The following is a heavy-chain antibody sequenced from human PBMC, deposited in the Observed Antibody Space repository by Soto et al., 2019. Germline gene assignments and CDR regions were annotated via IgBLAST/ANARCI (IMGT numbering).Heavy chain of an antibody. CDR1: GFTFSNDA. V-gene: IGHV3-23*01. CDR3: AKAGCSGGTCYLYYFDY. J-gene: IGHJ4*02. CDR2: ISGRGGNT. D-gene: IGHD2-15*01. Sequence: EMQLLESGGGLVQPGGSLKLSCAASGFTFSNDAMSWVRQAPGKGLEWVSTISGRGGNTYYADSVKGRFTISRDNPRNTLYLQMDSLRAEDSAVYSCAKAGCSGGTCYLYYFDYWGQGALVTVSS.